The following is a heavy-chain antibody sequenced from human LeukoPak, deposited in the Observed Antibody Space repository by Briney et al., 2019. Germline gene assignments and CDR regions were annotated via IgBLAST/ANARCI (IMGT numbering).Heavy chain of an antibody. V-gene: IGHV4-59*11. CDR2: IYYSGST. D-gene: IGHD1-26*01. J-gene: IGHJ4*02. Sequence: SETLSLTCTISGGSISSHYWSWIRQPPGKGLEWIGYIYYSGSTNYNPSLKSRVTISVDTSKNQFSLKLSSVTAADTAVYYCARSGNSGSYYRWGQGTLVTVSS. CDR1: GGSISSHY. CDR3: ARSGNSGSYYR.